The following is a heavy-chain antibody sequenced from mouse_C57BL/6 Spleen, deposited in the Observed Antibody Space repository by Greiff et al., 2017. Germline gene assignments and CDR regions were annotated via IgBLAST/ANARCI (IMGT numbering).Heavy chain of an antibody. D-gene: IGHD2-4*01. J-gene: IGHJ4*01. CDR3: AREDYDGNYYAMDY. Sequence: LVESGPELVKPGASVKLSCKASGYTFTSYDINWVKQRPGQGLEWIGWIYPRDGSTKYNEKFKGKATLTVDTSSSTAYMELHSLTSEDSAVYFCAREDYDGNYYAMDYWDQGTSVTVSS. CDR1: GYTFTSYD. CDR2: IYPRDGST. V-gene: IGHV1-85*01.